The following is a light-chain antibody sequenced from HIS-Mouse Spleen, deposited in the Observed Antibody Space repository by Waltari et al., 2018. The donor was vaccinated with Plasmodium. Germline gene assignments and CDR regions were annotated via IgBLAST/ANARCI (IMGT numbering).Light chain of an antibody. CDR2: QDS. CDR3: QAWDSSTVV. J-gene: IGLJ2*01. Sequence: SYELTQPPSVSVSPGQTASITCSGDKLGDKYACWYQQKPGQSPVLVIYQDSKRPSGIPRRFSGSNSGNTATLTISGTQAMDEAYYYCQAWDSSTVVFGGGTKLTVL. V-gene: IGLV3-1*01. CDR1: KLGDKY.